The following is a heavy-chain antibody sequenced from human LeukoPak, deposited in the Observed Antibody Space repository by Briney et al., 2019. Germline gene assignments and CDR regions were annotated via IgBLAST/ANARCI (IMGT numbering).Heavy chain of an antibody. V-gene: IGHV1-2*02. CDR3: ARDSGDGYGMDV. D-gene: IGHD5-24*01. CDR1: GYTFTGYY. Sequence: ASVKVSCKASGYTFTGYYMHWVRQAPGQGLEWMGWINPSSGGTNYAQKFRGRVTMTRDTSISTAYMELSRLRSDDTAVYYCARDSGDGYGMDVWGQGTTVTVSS. J-gene: IGHJ6*02. CDR2: INPSSGGT.